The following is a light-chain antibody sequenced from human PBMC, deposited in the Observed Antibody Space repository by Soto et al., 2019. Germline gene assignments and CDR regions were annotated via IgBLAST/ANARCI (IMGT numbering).Light chain of an antibody. J-gene: IGLJ1*01. CDR1: GRDIGAYNY. CDR3: SSYTTSYFYV. V-gene: IGLV2-14*01. CDR2: EVE. Sequence: QSVLTQPASVSGSPGQSITISCTGSGRDIGAYNYVSWYQQHPGKAPKLIIYEVENRPSGVSNRFSASKSAFTASLTISGLQVEDEADYYCSSYTTSYFYVFGPGTRSPS.